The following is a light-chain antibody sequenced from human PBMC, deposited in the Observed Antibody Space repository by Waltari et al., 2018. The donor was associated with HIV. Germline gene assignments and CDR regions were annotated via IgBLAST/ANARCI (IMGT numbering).Light chain of an antibody. CDR2: QAS. CDR1: QNVGAF. J-gene: IGKJ1*01. V-gene: IGKV1-5*03. Sequence: DIRLTQSPSILSAPAGGRVAITCRAGQNVGAFLAWYQQKPGKPPKLLIFQASILEGGVPSRFSGSVSGSDFTLTINGLQSDDFATYYCHQYASFSGTFGQGTKVEL. CDR3: HQYASFSGT.